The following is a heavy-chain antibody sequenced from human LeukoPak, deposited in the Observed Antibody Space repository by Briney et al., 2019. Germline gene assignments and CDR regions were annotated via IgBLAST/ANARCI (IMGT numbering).Heavy chain of an antibody. CDR2: IYSGGST. CDR3: ARVAYDFWSGYALDY. D-gene: IGHD3-3*01. CDR1: GFIVSSNY. Sequence: GGSLRLSCAASGFIVSSNYMSWVRQAPGKGLEWVSVIYSGGSTYYADSVKGRFTISRDNSKNTLYLQMNSLRAEDTAVYYCARVAYDFWSGYALDYWGQGTLVTVSS. V-gene: IGHV3-66*01. J-gene: IGHJ4*02.